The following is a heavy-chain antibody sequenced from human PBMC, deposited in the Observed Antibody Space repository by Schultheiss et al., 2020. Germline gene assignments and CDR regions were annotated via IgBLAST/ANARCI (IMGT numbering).Heavy chain of an antibody. CDR1: GYTFTSYD. J-gene: IGHJ4*02. CDR3: ARGGHYYDSSGYRKFDY. D-gene: IGHD3-22*01. Sequence: ASVKVSCKASGYTFTSYDINWVRQATGQGLEWMGWMNPNSGNTGYAQKFQGRVTMTTDTSASTAYMELRSLRSDDTAVYYCARGGHYYDSSGYRKFDYWGQGTLVTVSS. CDR2: MNPNSGNT. V-gene: IGHV1-8*01.